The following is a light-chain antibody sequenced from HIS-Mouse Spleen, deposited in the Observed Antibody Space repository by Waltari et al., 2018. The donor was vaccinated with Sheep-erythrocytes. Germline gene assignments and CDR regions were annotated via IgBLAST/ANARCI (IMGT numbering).Light chain of an antibody. V-gene: IGLV2-23*01. J-gene: IGLJ2*01. CDR3: CSYAGSSTLV. CDR2: EGS. Sequence: QSALTQPASVSGSPGQSITISCTGTRSDGGSYNLVSWYQQHPGKAPKLMIYEGSKRPSGVSNRFSGSKSGNTASLTISGLQAEDEADYYCCSYAGSSTLVFGGGTKLTVL. CDR1: RSDGGSYNL.